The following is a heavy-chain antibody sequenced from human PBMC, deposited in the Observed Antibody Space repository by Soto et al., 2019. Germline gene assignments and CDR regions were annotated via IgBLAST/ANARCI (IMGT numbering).Heavy chain of an antibody. CDR1: GYTFTSYG. CDR2: ISAYNGNT. D-gene: IGHD2-15*01. Sequence: QVQLVQSGAEVKKPGASVKVSCKASGYTFTSYGISWVRQAPGQGLEWMGWISAYNGNTNYAQKLRGRVTMTTDTSTSTAYMELRSLRSDDTAVYYCARLVVAATPSYYYYYMDVWGKGTTVTVSS. V-gene: IGHV1-18*01. J-gene: IGHJ6*03. CDR3: ARLVVAATPSYYYYYMDV.